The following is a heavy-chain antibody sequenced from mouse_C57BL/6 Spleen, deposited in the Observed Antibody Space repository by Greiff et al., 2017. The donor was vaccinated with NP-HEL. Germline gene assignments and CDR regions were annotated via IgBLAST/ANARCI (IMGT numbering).Heavy chain of an antibody. CDR1: GYTFTSYW. CDR2: IDPNSGGT. V-gene: IGHV1-72*01. CDR3: AREKDLGLRRGFDY. Sequence: VQLQQPGAELVKPGASVKLSCEASGYTFTSYWMHWVKQRPGRGLEWIGRIDPNSGGTKYNEKFKSKATLTVDTPSSTAYMQLSSLTSEDSAVYYCAREKDLGLRRGFDYWGQGTTLTVSS. J-gene: IGHJ2*01. D-gene: IGHD2-4*01.